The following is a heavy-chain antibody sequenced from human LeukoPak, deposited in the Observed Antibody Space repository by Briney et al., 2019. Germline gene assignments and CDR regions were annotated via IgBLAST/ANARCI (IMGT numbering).Heavy chain of an antibody. CDR2: IKQDGSET. Sequence: GGSLRLSCAASGFTFTTYWMSWVRQAPGKGLEWVANIKQDGSETYYVDSVKGRFTISRDNAKNSLYLQLNSLRAEDTAVYYCARYQGGGGEVWGQGTTVTVSS. J-gene: IGHJ6*02. D-gene: IGHD2-2*01. CDR1: GFTFTTYW. CDR3: ARYQGGGGEV. V-gene: IGHV3-7*01.